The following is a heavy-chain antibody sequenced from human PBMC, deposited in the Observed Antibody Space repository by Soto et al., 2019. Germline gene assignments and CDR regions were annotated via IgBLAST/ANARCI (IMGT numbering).Heavy chain of an antibody. Sequence: KTSETLSLTCTVSGGSVSSSSYYWGWVRQPPGKGLEWIGNIYYSGSTYYNPSLKSRVTISVDTSKNQFSLKLSSVTAADTAVYYCARSWLLKNWFEPWGQGTLVTVSS. CDR3: ARSWLLKNWFEP. CDR1: GGSVSSSSYY. V-gene: IGHV4-39*07. J-gene: IGHJ5*02. D-gene: IGHD3-22*01. CDR2: IYYSGST.